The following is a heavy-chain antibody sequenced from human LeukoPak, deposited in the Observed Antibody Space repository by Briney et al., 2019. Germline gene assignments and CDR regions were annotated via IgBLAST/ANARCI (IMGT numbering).Heavy chain of an antibody. CDR3: ARGPVAEYCSGGSCYSEGFDFDY. D-gene: IGHD2-15*01. J-gene: IGHJ4*02. CDR2: INHSGST. Sequence: PSETLSLTCAVYGGSFSGYYWSWIRQPPGKGLEWIGEINHSGSTNYNPSLKSRVTISVDTSKHQFSLKLSSVTAADTAVYYCARGPVAEYCSGGSCYSEGFDFDYWGQGTLVTVSS. CDR1: GGSFSGYY. V-gene: IGHV4-34*01.